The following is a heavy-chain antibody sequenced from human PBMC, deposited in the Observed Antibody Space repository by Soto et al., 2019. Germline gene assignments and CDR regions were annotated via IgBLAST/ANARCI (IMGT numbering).Heavy chain of an antibody. J-gene: IGHJ6*02. V-gene: IGHV5-51*01. Sequence: PGESLKISCKGSGYSFTSYWIGWVRQMPGKGLEWMGIIYPGDSDTRYSPSLQGQVTISADKSISTAYLQWSSLKASDTAMYYCARRSGGSYYYYGMDVWGQGTTVTVSS. CDR3: ARRSGGSYYYYGMDV. CDR1: GYSFTSYW. CDR2: IYPGDSDT. D-gene: IGHD1-26*01.